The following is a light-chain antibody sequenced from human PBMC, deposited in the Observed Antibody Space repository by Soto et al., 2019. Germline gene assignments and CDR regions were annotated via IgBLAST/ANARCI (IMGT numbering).Light chain of an antibody. CDR1: SSDVGGYNY. V-gene: IGLV2-14*01. CDR3: SSYTSSSTLWV. Sequence: QSALTQPASVSGSPGRSITISCTGTSSDVGGYNYVSWYQQHPGKAPKLMIYEVSNRPSGVSNRFSGSKSGNTPSLTTSGLQAEDEADYYCSSYTSSSTLWVFGTGTKVTVL. CDR2: EVS. J-gene: IGLJ1*01.